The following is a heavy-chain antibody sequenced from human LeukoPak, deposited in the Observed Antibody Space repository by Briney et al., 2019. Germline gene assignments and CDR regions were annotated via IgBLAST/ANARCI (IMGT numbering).Heavy chain of an antibody. V-gene: IGHV3-48*01. Sequence: PGGSLRLSCAASGFTFSSYSMNWVRQAPGKGLEWVLYISSSSTIYYADSVKGRFTISIDNAKNSLYLQMNSLRAEDTAVYYCARDGLYDFWSAPRVWGQGTLVTVSS. J-gene: IGHJ4*02. CDR3: ARDGLYDFWSAPRV. D-gene: IGHD3-3*01. CDR2: ISSSSTI. CDR1: GFTFSSYS.